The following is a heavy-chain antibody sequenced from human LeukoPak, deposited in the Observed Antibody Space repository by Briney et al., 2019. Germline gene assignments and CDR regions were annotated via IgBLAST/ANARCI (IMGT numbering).Heavy chain of an antibody. J-gene: IGHJ6*03. CDR2: IYTSGST. CDR1: GGSISSGSYY. V-gene: IGHV4-61*02. D-gene: IGHD3-10*01. CDR3: ARSGIKLLWFASPGGYYMDV. Sequence: SETLSLTCTVSGGSISSGSYYWSWIRQPAGKGLEWIGRIYTSGSTNYNPSLKSRVTISVDTSKNQFSLKLSSVTAADTAVYYCARSGIKLLWFASPGGYYMDVWGKGTTVTISS.